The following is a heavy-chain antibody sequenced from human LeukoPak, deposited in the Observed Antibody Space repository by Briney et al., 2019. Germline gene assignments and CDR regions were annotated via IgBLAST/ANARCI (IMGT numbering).Heavy chain of an antibody. CDR1: GFTFSSSA. Sequence: GGSLRLSCAASGFTFSSSAMSWVRQAPGKGLEWVSVISNNGGYTYYADSVQGRFTISRDNSESTLCLQMNSLRAEDTAVYYCAKQLGYCSDGSCYFPYWGQGTLVTVSS. CDR3: AKQLGYCSDGSCYFPY. D-gene: IGHD2-15*01. V-gene: IGHV3-23*01. CDR2: ISNNGGYT. J-gene: IGHJ4*02.